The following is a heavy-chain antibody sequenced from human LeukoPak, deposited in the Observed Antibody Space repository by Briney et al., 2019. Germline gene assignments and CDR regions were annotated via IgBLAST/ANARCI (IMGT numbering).Heavy chain of an antibody. CDR3: ARIESERLGRAFDI. J-gene: IGHJ3*02. Sequence: GGSLRLSCAASGFTFSSYDMHWVRQAPGKGLEWVAVISSNGGIKYYADSVQGRFNISRDNSKNTMYLQMDSLSPEDMAVSYCARIESERLGRAFDIWGQGTMVTVSS. CDR1: GFTFSSYD. CDR2: ISSNGGIK. D-gene: IGHD1-26*01. V-gene: IGHV3-30*03.